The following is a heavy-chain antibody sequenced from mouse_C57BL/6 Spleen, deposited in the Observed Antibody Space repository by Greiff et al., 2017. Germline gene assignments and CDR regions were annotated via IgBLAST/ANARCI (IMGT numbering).Heavy chain of an antibody. V-gene: IGHV5-17*01. CDR2: ISSGSSTI. J-gene: IGHJ1*03. Sequence: EVKLVESGGGLVKPGGSLKLSCAASGFTFSDYGMHWVRQAPEKGLEWVAYISSGSSTIYYADTVKGRFTISRDNAKNTLLLQMTSLRSEDTAMYYRARSSWDVGDWYFEVRGTETTVTVSS. CDR1: GFTFSDYG. D-gene: IGHD4-1*01. CDR3: ARSSWDVGDWYFEV.